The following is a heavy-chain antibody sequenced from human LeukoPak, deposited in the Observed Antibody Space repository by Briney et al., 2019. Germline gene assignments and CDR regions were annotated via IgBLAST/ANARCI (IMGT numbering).Heavy chain of an antibody. V-gene: IGHV3-11*03. CDR2: ISKSSSST. CDR1: GFTFSDYY. J-gene: IGHJ4*02. CDR3: ARFPTPYYYGSGSYDY. Sequence: GGSLRLSCAASGFTFSDYYMSWIRQAPGKGLEWVSYISKSSSSTNYADSVKGRFSISRDNAKNSLYLQMNSLRAEDTAVYYCARFPTPYYYGSGSYDYWGQGTLVTVSS. D-gene: IGHD3-10*01.